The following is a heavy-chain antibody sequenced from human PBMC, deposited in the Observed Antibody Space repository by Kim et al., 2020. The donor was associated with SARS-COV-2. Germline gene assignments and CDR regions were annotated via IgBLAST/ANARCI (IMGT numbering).Heavy chain of an antibody. D-gene: IGHD3-10*01. CDR2: IYPGDSDT. Sequence: GESLKISCKGSGYSFPTYWIGWVRLMPGKGLEWMGIIYPGDSDTRYSPSFQGQVTISADKSIITAYLQWSSLKASDTAMYYCARVAASGTYHYYYFDSWGQGTLVTVSS. V-gene: IGHV5-51*01. CDR3: ARVAASGTYHYYYFDS. CDR1: GYSFPTYW. J-gene: IGHJ4*02.